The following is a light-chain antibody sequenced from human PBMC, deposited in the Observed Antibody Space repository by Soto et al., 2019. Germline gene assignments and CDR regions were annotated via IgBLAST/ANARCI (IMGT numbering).Light chain of an antibody. J-gene: IGLJ3*02. CDR1: SSKIGAGYD. V-gene: IGLV1-40*01. CDR2: GNS. CDR3: QSYDSSLSGSV. Sequence: QSVLTQPPSVSGAPGQRVTISCTGSSSKIGAGYDVHWYQQLPGTAPKLLIYGNSNRPSGVPDRFSGSKSGPSASLAITGLQAEDEADYYCQSYDSSLSGSVFGGGTKLTVL.